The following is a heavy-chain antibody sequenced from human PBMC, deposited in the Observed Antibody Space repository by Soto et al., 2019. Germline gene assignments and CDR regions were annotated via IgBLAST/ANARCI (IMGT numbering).Heavy chain of an antibody. J-gene: IGHJ4*02. CDR3: VRDRPGCYAFDY. CDR1: GGSVSRSSYY. Sequence: SETLSLTCTVSGGSVSRSSYYWSWIRQTPGKGLEWIGYLHNSGSTNYNPSLKSRVNISVDTSKNQFSLQLSSVTAADTALYYCVRDRPGCYAFDYWGQGTLVTVSS. V-gene: IGHV4-61*01. CDR2: LHNSGST. D-gene: IGHD6-19*01.